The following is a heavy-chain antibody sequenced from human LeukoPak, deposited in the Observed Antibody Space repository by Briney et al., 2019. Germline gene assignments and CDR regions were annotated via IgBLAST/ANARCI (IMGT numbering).Heavy chain of an antibody. Sequence: GSLRLSCAASGFTFSSYAMHWVRQAPGKGLEWVAVILHDGSNKQYADSVKGRSTISRDNSKNTLYLQINSLRAEDTAVYYCATLSGDSHGYDYWGLGTLVTVSS. V-gene: IGHV3-30*03. CDR1: GFTFSSYA. CDR3: ATLSGDSHGYDY. J-gene: IGHJ4*02. CDR2: ILHDGSNK. D-gene: IGHD5-18*01.